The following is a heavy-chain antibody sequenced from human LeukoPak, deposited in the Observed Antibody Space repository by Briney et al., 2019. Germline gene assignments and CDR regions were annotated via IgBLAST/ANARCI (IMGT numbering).Heavy chain of an antibody. V-gene: IGHV4-59*12. Sequence: PSETLSLTCTVSGGSISSYYWSWIRQLPGKGLGWIGYIYYSGSTNYNPSLKSRVTISVDTSKNQFSLKLSSVTAADTAVYYCARVVHTPLLMVRGVIDYWGQGTLVTVSS. CDR3: ARVVHTPLLMVRGVIDY. D-gene: IGHD3-10*01. J-gene: IGHJ4*02. CDR2: IYYSGST. CDR1: GGSISSYY.